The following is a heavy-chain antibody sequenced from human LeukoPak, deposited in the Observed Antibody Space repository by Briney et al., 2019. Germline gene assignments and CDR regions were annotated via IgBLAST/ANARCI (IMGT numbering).Heavy chain of an antibody. CDR2: IYYSGST. D-gene: IGHD1-26*01. Sequence: KSSETLSLTCTVSGGSISSYYWSWIRQPPGKGLEWIGYIYYSGSTYYNPSLKSRVTISVDTSKNQFSLKLTSVTAADTAVYYCARGVNSGYFDYCGQGTLVTVSS. J-gene: IGHJ4*02. CDR1: GGSISSYY. CDR3: ARGVNSGYFDY. V-gene: IGHV4-59*01.